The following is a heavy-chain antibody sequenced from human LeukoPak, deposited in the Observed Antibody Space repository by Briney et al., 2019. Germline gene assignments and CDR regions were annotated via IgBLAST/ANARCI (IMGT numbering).Heavy chain of an antibody. J-gene: IGHJ6*03. V-gene: IGHV4-34*01. CDR1: GGSFSGYY. Sequence: SETLSLTCAVYGGSFSGYYWSWIRQPPGKGLEWIGEINHGGSTNYNPSLKSRVTISVDTSKYQFSLKLSSVTAADTAVYYCARGIAARLPGYYYYYMDVWGKGTTVTVSS. CDR3: ARGIAARLPGYYYYYMDV. CDR2: INHGGST. D-gene: IGHD6-6*01.